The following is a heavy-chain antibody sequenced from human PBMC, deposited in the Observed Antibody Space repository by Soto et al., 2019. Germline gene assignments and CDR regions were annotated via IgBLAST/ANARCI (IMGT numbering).Heavy chain of an antibody. J-gene: IGHJ6*01. V-gene: IGHV4-38-2*01. CDR2: IYHSGST. D-gene: IGHD1-20*01. CDR3: ASGIDFYNAMDV. Sequence: PSETLSLTCAVSGYSISSGYYWGWIRQPPGKGLEWIGSIYHSGSTYYNASLKSRVTISVDTSKNQFSLKLSSVTDADTAVYYCASGIDFYNAMDVWGQGTTVTVPQ. CDR1: GYSISSGYY.